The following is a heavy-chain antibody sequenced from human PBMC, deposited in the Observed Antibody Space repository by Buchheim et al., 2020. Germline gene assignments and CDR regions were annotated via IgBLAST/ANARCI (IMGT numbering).Heavy chain of an antibody. V-gene: IGHV3-48*02. Sequence: EVQLVESGGGLVQPGGSLRLSCAASGFSFSTYAMNWVRQGPGKGLEWLSYISSSSSTIYYADSVKGRFTVSRDNAKYSLFLQMNSLRDEDTAIYYCTKDPQGYCTNGPDYWGQGTL. CDR3: TKDPQGYCTNGPDY. D-gene: IGHD2-8*01. J-gene: IGHJ4*02. CDR2: ISSSSSTI. CDR1: GFSFSTYA.